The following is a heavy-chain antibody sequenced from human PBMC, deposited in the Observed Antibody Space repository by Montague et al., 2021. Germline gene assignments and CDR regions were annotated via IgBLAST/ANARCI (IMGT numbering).Heavy chain of an antibody. J-gene: IGHJ4*02. CDR1: GFTFDDYA. CDR2: TSWNSGSI. CDR3: AKDAGIVVVPARHFDY. V-gene: IGHV3-9*01. Sequence: SLRLSCAASGFTFDDYAMHWVRQTPGKGLERVSGTSWNSGSIGYADSVKGRFTISRDNAKNSLYLQMNSLRAEDTALYYCAKDAGIVVVPARHFDYWGQGTLVTVSS. D-gene: IGHD2-2*01.